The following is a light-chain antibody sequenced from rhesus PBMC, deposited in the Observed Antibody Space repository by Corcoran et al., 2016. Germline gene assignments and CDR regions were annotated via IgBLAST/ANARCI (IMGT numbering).Light chain of an antibody. CDR3: CSDAGSFFFYI. CDR1: SSDVGGYNF. J-gene: IGLJ1*01. Sequence: QAALTQPRSVSGSPGQSVTISCTGTSSDVGGYNFVSWYQQHPGTAPKLLIYEVNKRPSGVSDRFSGSKSGNTASLTISGLQAEDEADFFCCSDAGSFFFYIFGSGTRLTVL. V-gene: IGLV2-32*01. CDR2: EVN.